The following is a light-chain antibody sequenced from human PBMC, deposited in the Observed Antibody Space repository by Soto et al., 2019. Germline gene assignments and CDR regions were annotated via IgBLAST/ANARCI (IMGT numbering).Light chain of an antibody. Sequence: EFVLTQSPGKLSLSPGERATLSCRASHRISRGLLAWYQQKPGQAPRLLIYGTSNRGTGLPDRISGSGSGTDFTLTIISMEPEDVAVYYCQQFGSSPPLTFGGGTKVEIK. CDR3: QQFGSSPPLT. CDR2: GTS. J-gene: IGKJ4*01. V-gene: IGKV3-20*01. CDR1: HRISRGL.